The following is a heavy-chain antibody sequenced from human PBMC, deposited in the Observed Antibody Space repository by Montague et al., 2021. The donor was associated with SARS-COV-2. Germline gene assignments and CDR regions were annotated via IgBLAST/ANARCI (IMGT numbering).Heavy chain of an antibody. CDR2: IKEDGSEK. D-gene: IGHD3-22*01. CDR3: AREYFDNSGMGHY. J-gene: IGHJ4*02. V-gene: IGHV3-7*01. CDR1: GFTFSSYW. Sequence: SLRLSCAASGFTFSSYWMSWVRQAPGKGLEWVANIKEDGSEKKYVGSVKGRFTISRDNAKDSLYLQMNSLRAEDTAVYYCAREYFDNSGMGHYWGQGTLVTASS.